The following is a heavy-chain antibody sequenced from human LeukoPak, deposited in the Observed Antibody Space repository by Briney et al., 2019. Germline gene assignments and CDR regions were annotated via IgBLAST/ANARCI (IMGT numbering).Heavy chain of an antibody. CDR2: ISSGSTI. Sequence: GGTLRLSCAASGFTFSSYEMNWVRQAPGKGLEWVSYISSGSTIYYADSVKGRFTISRDNAKNSLYLQMNSLRAEDTAVYYCAELGITMIGGVWGKGTTVTISS. D-gene: IGHD3-10*02. CDR3: AELGITMIGGV. J-gene: IGHJ6*04. V-gene: IGHV3-48*03. CDR1: GFTFSSYE.